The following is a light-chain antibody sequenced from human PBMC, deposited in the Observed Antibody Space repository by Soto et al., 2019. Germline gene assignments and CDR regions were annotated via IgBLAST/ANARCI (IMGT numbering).Light chain of an antibody. J-gene: IGKJ1*01. Sequence: DIQLTQSPSTLSASVGDRVTITCRASQSISSWLAWYQQKPGKAPNFLIYKTSNLESVVPSRFSGSGSGTEVNLTISSLQPDDFATYYCQYYNDYCWTFGQGTKVEIK. CDR3: QYYNDYCWT. V-gene: IGKV1-5*03. CDR2: KTS. CDR1: QSISSW.